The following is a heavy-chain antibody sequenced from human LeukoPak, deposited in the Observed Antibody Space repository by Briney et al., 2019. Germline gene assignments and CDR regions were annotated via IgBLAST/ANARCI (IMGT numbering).Heavy chain of an antibody. J-gene: IGHJ4*02. Sequence: GGSLRLSCAASGFTFSSYGMHWVRQAPGKGLEWVAFIRYDGSNKYYADSVKGRFTISRDYSKNTLYLQMNSLRAEDTAVYYCARAGEIVVPAAIPAGLGYWGQGTLVTVSS. V-gene: IGHV3-30*02. CDR1: GFTFSSYG. CDR3: ARAGEIVVPAAIPAGLGY. CDR2: IRYDGSNK. D-gene: IGHD2-2*01.